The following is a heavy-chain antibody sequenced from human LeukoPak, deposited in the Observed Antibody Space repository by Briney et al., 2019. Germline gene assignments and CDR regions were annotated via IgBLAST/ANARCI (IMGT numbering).Heavy chain of an antibody. D-gene: IGHD1-7*01. J-gene: IGHJ4*02. CDR2: IYTSGST. CDR1: GGSISSGSYY. V-gene: IGHV4-61*02. Sequence: PSETLSLTCTVSGGSISSGSYYWSWIRQPAGKGLEWIGRIYTSGSTNYNPSLESRVTISVDTSKNQFSLKLSSVTAADTAVYYCARAPGTTLMDFDYWGQGTLVTVSS. CDR3: ARAPGTTLMDFDY.